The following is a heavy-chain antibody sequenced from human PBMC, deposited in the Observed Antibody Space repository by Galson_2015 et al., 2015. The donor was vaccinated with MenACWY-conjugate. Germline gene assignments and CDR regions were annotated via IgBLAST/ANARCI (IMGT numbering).Heavy chain of an antibody. V-gene: IGHV4-61*08. Sequence: ETLSLACTVSGGSASSSGYYWTWIRPPPGKGLEWIGLIYDSGTTKYNPSLKGRVTISLDTSKNQVSLKLSSVTAADTAVYYCAREFSFWGQGTLVTVSS. CDR1: GGSASSSGYY. D-gene: IGHD2/OR15-2a*01. CDR3: AREFSF. J-gene: IGHJ4*02. CDR2: IYDSGTT.